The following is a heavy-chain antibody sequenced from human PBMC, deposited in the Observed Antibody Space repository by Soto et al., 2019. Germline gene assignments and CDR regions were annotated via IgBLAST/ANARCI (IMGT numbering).Heavy chain of an antibody. CDR3: ARFRY. V-gene: IGHV1-3*04. CDR2: ISTDNGNT. CDR1: GYTFLSYP. Sequence: ASVKVSCKASGYTFLSYPIHWVRQAPGQGLEWMGWISTDNGNTKYSQKFQGRVTITRDTSASTAYMELSSLTSEDSAVYYCARFRYWGQGTLVTVPQ. J-gene: IGHJ4*02.